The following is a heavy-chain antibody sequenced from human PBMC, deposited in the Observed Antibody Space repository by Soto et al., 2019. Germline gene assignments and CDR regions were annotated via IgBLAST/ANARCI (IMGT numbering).Heavy chain of an antibody. CDR2: ISSSSSYI. CDR3: ARDSSGWYGRVGYGMDV. CDR1: GFTFSSYS. Sequence: GGSLRLSCAASGFTFSSYSMNWVRQAPGKXLEWVSSISSSSSYIYYADSVKGRFTISRDNAKNSLYLQMNSLRAEDTAVYYCARDSSGWYGRVGYGMDVWGQGTTVTVSS. D-gene: IGHD6-19*01. J-gene: IGHJ6*02. V-gene: IGHV3-21*01.